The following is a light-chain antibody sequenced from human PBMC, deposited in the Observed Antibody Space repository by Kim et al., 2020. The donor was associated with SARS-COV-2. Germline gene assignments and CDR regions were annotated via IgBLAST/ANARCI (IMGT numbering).Light chain of an antibody. CDR2: DAA. Sequence: GESVPLACRASQSVSRYLGCYQQKPGQAPRLLMYDAANRATGIPARLSGRGSETDFTLTISSLEPEDFAVYYCQQRSNWPPYMYTFGQGTKLEI. CDR1: QSVSRY. J-gene: IGKJ2*01. CDR3: QQRSNWPPYMYT. V-gene: IGKV3-11*01.